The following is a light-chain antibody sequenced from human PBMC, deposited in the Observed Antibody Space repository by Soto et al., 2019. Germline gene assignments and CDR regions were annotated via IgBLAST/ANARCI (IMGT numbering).Light chain of an antibody. Sequence: QSVLTQPPSVSAAPGQTVTISCFGSSSNIGSHYVSWYQQLPGTAPKLLIYENNKRPSGIPDRFSGSKSGTSATLGITGLQTGDEADYYCGTWDNSLSGWVFGGGTKLTVL. CDR3: GTWDNSLSGWV. V-gene: IGLV1-51*02. J-gene: IGLJ3*02. CDR2: ENN. CDR1: SSNIGSHY.